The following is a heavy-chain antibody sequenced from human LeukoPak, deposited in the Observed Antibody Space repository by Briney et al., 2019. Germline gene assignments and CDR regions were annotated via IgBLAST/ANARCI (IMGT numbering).Heavy chain of an antibody. D-gene: IGHD2-15*01. CDR2: IYYSGST. Sequence: PSETLSLTCTVSGGSISSYYWSWIRQPPGKGLEWIGYIYYSGSTNYNPSLKSRVTISVDTSKNQFSLKLSSVTAADTAVYYCARDCRGYNCFDPWGQGTLVTVSS. CDR1: GGSISSYY. V-gene: IGHV4-59*01. CDR3: ARDCRGYNCFDP. J-gene: IGHJ5*02.